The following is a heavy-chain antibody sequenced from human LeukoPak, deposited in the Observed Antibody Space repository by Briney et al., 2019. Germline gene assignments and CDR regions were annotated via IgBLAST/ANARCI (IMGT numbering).Heavy chain of an antibody. CDR1: GFTFSSYA. CDR2: ISGSGGST. Sequence: PGGSLRLSCAASGFTFSSYAMSWVRQAPGKGLERVSAISGSGGSTYYADSVKGRFTISRDNSKNTLYLQMNSLRAEDTAVYYCAKRTSIVVVPAATPWGQGTLVTVSS. V-gene: IGHV3-23*01. D-gene: IGHD2-2*01. J-gene: IGHJ5*02. CDR3: AKRTSIVVVPAATP.